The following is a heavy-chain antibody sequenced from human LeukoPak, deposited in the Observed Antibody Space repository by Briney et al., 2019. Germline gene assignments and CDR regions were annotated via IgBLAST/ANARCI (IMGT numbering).Heavy chain of an antibody. CDR3: ARAYYYDSSGYYKPFDN. D-gene: IGHD3-22*01. CDR1: GFTFSDYT. Sequence: PGGYLRLSCAASGFTFSDYTMHWVRQAPGKGLEWVAVISYDGSKKYYADSVKGRFTVSRDNSKNTLYVQMNSLRVEDTAVYYCARAYYYDSSGYYKPFDNWGQGTLVTVSS. CDR2: ISYDGSKK. V-gene: IGHV3-30*04. J-gene: IGHJ4*02.